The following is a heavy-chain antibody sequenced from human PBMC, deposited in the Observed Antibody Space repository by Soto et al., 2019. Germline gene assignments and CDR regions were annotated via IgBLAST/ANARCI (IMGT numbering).Heavy chain of an antibody. CDR1: GFTFSSYS. V-gene: IGHV3-21*01. D-gene: IGHD6-6*01. Sequence: GGSLRLSCAASGFTFSSYSMNWVRQAPGKGLEWVSSISSSSSYIYYADSVKGRFTISRDNAKNSLYLQMNSLRAEDTAVYYCARESEYSSSLEYYYGMDVWGQGTTVTVSS. J-gene: IGHJ6*02. CDR3: ARESEYSSSLEYYYGMDV. CDR2: ISSSSSYI.